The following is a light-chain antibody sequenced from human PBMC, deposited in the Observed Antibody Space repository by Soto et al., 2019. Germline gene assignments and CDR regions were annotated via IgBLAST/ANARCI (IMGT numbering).Light chain of an antibody. CDR2: WAS. Sequence: DIVMTQSPDSLPVSLGERATIHCNSSQSLLYSYNNKNFLAWYQHKPGQPPKLLIYWASTRESGVPDRFSGSGSGTDSTLTISSLQAEDVAVYYCQQYYNTPTFGQGTKVDIK. CDR1: QSLLYSYNNKNF. J-gene: IGKJ1*01. CDR3: QQYYNTPT. V-gene: IGKV4-1*01.